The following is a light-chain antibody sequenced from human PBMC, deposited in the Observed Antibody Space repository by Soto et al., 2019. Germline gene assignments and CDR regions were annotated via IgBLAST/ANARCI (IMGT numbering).Light chain of an antibody. CDR1: QSVSSSY. J-gene: IGKJ3*01. CDR2: GAS. Sequence: EIVLTQSPGTLSLSPGERATLSCRASQSVSSSYFAWYQQKPGQAPRLLIYGASRRATGIPDRFSGSGSGTAFTLTISRLEPEDFAVYYWQQYGSSPPITFGPGTKVDIK. CDR3: QQYGSSPPIT. V-gene: IGKV3-20*01.